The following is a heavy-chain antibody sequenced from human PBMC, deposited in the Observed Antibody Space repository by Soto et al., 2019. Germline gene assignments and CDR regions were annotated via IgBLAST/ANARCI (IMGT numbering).Heavy chain of an antibody. Sequence: SETLSLTCAISGGSISSGGYSWSWIRQPPGKGLEWIGYIYYSGSTYYNPSLKSRVTISVDRSKNQFSLKLSSVTAADTAVYYCARGMTTVTTLDYWGQGTLVTVSS. CDR1: GGSISSGGYS. CDR3: ARGMTTVTTLDY. CDR2: IYYSGST. D-gene: IGHD4-17*01. J-gene: IGHJ4*02. V-gene: IGHV4-30-2*01.